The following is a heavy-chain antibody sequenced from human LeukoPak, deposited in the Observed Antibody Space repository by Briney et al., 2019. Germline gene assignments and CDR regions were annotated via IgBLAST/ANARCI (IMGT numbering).Heavy chain of an antibody. CDR2: IIPIFGTA. J-gene: IGHJ6*03. V-gene: IGHV1-69*13. D-gene: IGHD6-6*01. CDR1: GGTFSSYA. CDR3: AGFSSSSPYYYYYHMDV. Sequence: ASVKVSCKASGGTFSSYAISWVRQAPGQGLEWMGGIIPIFGTANYAQKFQGRVTITADESTSTAYMELSSLRSEDTAVYYCAGFSSSSPYYYYYHMDVWGKGTTVTVSS.